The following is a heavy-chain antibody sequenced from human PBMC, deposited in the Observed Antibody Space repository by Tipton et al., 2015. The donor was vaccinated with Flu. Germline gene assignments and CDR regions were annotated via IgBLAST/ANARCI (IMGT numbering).Heavy chain of an antibody. CDR3: ARSRIAVAGRGAFDI. D-gene: IGHD6-19*01. CDR1: GGSISSYY. Sequence: TLSLTCTVSGGSISSYYWSWIRQPPGKGLEWIGYIYYSGSTNYNPSLKSRVTISVDTSKNQFSLKLSSVTAADTAVYYCARSRIAVAGRGAFDIWGQGTMVTVSS. V-gene: IGHV4-59*01. J-gene: IGHJ3*02. CDR2: IYYSGST.